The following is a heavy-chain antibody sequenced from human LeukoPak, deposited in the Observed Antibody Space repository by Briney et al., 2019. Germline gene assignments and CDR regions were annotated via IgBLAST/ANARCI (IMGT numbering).Heavy chain of an antibody. J-gene: IGHJ4*02. CDR3: AGGWVGESPFDY. D-gene: IGHD3-10*01. Sequence: GGSLRLSCAASGFTFSSYSMNWVRQAPGKGLGWVSSISSSSSYIYYADSVKGRFTISRDNAKNSLYLQMNSLRAEDTAVYYCAGGWVGESPFDYWGQGTLVTVSS. CDR2: ISSSSSYI. V-gene: IGHV3-21*01. CDR1: GFTFSSYS.